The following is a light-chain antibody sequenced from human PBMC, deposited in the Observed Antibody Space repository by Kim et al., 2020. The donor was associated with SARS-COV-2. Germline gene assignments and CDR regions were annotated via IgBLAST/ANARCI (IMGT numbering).Light chain of an antibody. V-gene: IGLV3-1*01. CDR3: QAWDSSTVV. CDR1: KLGDKY. J-gene: IGLJ2*01. CDR2: QDS. Sequence: VSPGQTACVTGSGDKLGDKYACWYQQKPGQSPVLGIYQDSKRPSGIPERFSGSNSGNTATLTISGTQAMDEADYYCQAWDSSTVVFGGGTQLTVL.